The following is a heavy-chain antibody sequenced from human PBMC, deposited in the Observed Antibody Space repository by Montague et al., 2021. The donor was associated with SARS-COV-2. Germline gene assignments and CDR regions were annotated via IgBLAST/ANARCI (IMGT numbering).Heavy chain of an antibody. CDR2: INRSGST. D-gene: IGHD4-17*01. CDR3: ARGTTVTTLFYYYYGMDV. CDR1: GGSFSGYY. Sequence: SETLSLTCAVYGGSFSGYYWSWIRQPQGTGLEWIWEINRSGSTNYNPSLKSRVTISVDTYKNKFSLKLSSVTAADTAVYYCARGTTVTTLFYYYYGMDVWGQGTTVIVSS. V-gene: IGHV4-34*01. J-gene: IGHJ6*02.